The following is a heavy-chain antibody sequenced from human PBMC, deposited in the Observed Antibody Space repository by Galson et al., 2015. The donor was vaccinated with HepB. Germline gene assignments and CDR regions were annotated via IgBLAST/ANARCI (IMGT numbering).Heavy chain of an antibody. D-gene: IGHD6-19*01. J-gene: IGHJ4*02. CDR1: GFTFSSYG. V-gene: IGHV3-30*02. CDR2: IRYDGSNK. CDR3: TTDPNTIAVAGEAAR. Sequence: SLRLSCAASGFTFSSYGMHWVRQAPGKGLEWVAFIRYDGSNKYYADSVKGRFTISRDNSKNTLYLQMNSLKTEDTAVYYCTTDPNTIAVAGEAARWGQGTLVTVSS.